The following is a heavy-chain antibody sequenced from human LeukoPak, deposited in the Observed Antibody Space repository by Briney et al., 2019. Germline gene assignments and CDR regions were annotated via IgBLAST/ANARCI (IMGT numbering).Heavy chain of an antibody. CDR1: GFTLSSYA. V-gene: IGHV3-23*01. D-gene: IGHD2-15*01. J-gene: IGHJ4*02. Sequence: GGSLRLSCAASGFTLSSYAMSWVRQGPGKGLEWVSAISVSGNTYHADSVKGRFTISRDSYKNTLYLQMNSLRAEDAAVYYCAKGRGGGWGYYFDYWGQGTLVTVSS. CDR3: AKGRGGGWGYYFDY. CDR2: ISVSGNT.